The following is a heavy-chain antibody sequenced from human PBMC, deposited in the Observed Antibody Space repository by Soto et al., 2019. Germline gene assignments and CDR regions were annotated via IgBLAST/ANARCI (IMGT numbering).Heavy chain of an antibody. D-gene: IGHD2-15*01. CDR3: VARRYCSGGSCPDYFDY. CDR1: GYTFTSYD. V-gene: IGHV1-8*01. J-gene: IGHJ4*02. Sequence: ASVKVSCKASGYTFTSYDINWVRQATGQGLEWMGWMNPNSGNTGYAQKFQGRVTMTRNTSISTVYMELSSLTSEDTAVYYCVARRYCSGGSCPDYFDYWGQGTLVTVS. CDR2: MNPNSGNT.